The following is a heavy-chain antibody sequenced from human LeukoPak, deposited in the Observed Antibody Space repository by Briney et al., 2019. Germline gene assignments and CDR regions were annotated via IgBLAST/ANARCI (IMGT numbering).Heavy chain of an antibody. CDR1: GFTFSDYY. J-gene: IGHJ4*02. CDR3: ARAQRWAHYIDY. CDR2: ISSSGSTI. Sequence: PGGSLRLSCAASGFTFSDYYMSWLRQAPGKGLEWVSYISSSGSTIYYADSVKGRFTISRDNAKNSLYLQMNSLRAEDTAVYYCARAQRWAHYIDYWGQGTLVTVSS. V-gene: IGHV3-11*01. D-gene: IGHD5-24*01.